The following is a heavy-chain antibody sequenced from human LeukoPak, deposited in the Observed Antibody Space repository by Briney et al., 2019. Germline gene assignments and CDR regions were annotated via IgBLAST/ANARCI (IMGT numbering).Heavy chain of an antibody. Sequence: GGSLRLSCAASGFTVSSNYMSWVRQAPGKGLVWVSRINYEGSTTSYADSVKGRFTISRDNAKNTLYLQMNSLRAEDTSVYYCATSSYGGNFGLFDYWGQGILVTVSS. CDR2: INYEGSTT. CDR3: ATSSYGGNFGLFDY. J-gene: IGHJ4*02. CDR1: GFTVSSNY. V-gene: IGHV3-74*01. D-gene: IGHD4-23*01.